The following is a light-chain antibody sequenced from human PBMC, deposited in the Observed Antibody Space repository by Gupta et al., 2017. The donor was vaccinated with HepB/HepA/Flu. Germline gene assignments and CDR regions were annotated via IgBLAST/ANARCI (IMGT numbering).Light chain of an antibody. Sequence: DIVVTQSPLSLPVTPREPASISCRSSQSLLHSKGYNYFHWYLQKPGQSPQLLIYLGSNRASGVPDRFSGSGSGTDFTLKISRVEAEDVGVYYCMQTLQTPCTFGQGTKLEIK. CDR1: QSLLHSKGYNY. CDR3: MQTLQTPCT. V-gene: IGKV2-28*01. CDR2: LGS. J-gene: IGKJ2*02.